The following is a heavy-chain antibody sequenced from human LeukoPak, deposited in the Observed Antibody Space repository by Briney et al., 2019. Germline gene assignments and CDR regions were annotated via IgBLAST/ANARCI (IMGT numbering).Heavy chain of an antibody. D-gene: IGHD1-26*01. CDR2: ISTSSTYT. Sequence: PGGSLRLSCAASRFTFSSYSMNWVRQAPGKGLEWVSSISTSSTYTYYADSLKGRFTISRDNAKNSLYLQLNSLKVEDTAVYYCARSGWEVMPSNLDIWGQGTMVTVSS. V-gene: IGHV3-21*01. CDR1: RFTFSSYS. CDR3: ARSGWEVMPSNLDI. J-gene: IGHJ3*02.